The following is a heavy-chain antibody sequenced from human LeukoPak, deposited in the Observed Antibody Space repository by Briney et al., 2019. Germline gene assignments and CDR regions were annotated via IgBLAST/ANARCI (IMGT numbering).Heavy chain of an antibody. Sequence: PSETLSLTCSVFSGSISGDYWSWIRQPPGKGLQWIGHISSFGTPTYNPSLKSRVTISSDTSKNQVSLKLSSVTAADTAVYYCARTYRYGSFPVYHYYMDVWGKGTTVTVSS. CDR2: ISSFGTP. J-gene: IGHJ6*03. V-gene: IGHV4-59*01. D-gene: IGHD5-18*01. CDR3: ARTYRYGSFPVYHYYMDV. CDR1: SGSISGDY.